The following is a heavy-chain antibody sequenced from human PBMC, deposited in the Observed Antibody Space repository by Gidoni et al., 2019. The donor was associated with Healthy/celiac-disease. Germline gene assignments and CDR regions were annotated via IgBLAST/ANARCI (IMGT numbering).Heavy chain of an antibody. CDR2: TRNKANSYTT. D-gene: IGHD4-17*01. CDR3: AREWGDYGDYGGYFDY. J-gene: IGHJ4*02. V-gene: IGHV3-72*01. CDR1: GFTFSAHY. Sequence: EVQLVESGGGLVQPGGSLRLSCEASGFTFSAHYLDWVRQAPGKGLGWVGRTRNKANSYTTEYAASVKGRFTISRDDSKNSLYLQMNSLKTEDTAVYYCAREWGDYGDYGGYFDYWGQGTLVTVSS.